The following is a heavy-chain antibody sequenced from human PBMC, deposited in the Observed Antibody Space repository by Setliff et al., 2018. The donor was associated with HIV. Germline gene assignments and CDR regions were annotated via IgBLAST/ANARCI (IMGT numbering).Heavy chain of an antibody. D-gene: IGHD6-6*01. CDR3: ASGYSSSSPRRDY. J-gene: IGHJ4*02. CDR1: GFTFSSYA. V-gene: IGHV3-23*01. CDR2: ISGSGGST. Sequence: PGGSLRLSCAASGFTFSSYAMSWVRQAPGKGLEWVSGISGSGGSTYYADSVKGRFTISRDNSKNTLNLQMNRLRAEDTAVYYCASGYSSSSPRRDYWGQGTLVTVSS.